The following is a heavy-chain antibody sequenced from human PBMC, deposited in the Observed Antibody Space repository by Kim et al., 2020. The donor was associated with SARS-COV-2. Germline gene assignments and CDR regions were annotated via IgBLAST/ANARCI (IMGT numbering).Heavy chain of an antibody. CDR2: INTSDGIT. CDR3: AKYIGRNPFDY. V-gene: IGHV1-46*01. Sequence: ASVKVSCKASGYTFTSYYMNWVRQAPGQGLEWMGIINTSDGITNYAQKFQGRVTMTRDTSTSTVYMELSSLRSEDTAVYYFAKYIGRNPFDYWGQGTLVT. CDR1: GYTFTSYY. J-gene: IGHJ4*02. D-gene: IGHD1-26*01.